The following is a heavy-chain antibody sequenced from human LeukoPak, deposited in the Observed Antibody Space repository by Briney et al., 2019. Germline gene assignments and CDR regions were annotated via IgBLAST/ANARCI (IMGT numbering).Heavy chain of an antibody. CDR2: ISSSSSYI. D-gene: IGHD6-13*01. J-gene: IGHJ4*02. V-gene: IGHV3-21*01. CDR1: GFTFSSYS. CDR3: ARDRGSSTGLDY. Sequence: GGSLRLSCAASGFTFSSYSMNWVRQAPGKGLEWVSSISSSSSYIYYADSVKGRFTISRDNAKNSLYLQMNSLGAEDTAVYYCARDRGSSTGLDYWGQGTLVTVSS.